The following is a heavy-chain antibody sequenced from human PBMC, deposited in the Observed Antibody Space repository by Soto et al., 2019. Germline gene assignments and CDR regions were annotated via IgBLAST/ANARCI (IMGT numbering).Heavy chain of an antibody. Sequence: SETLSLTCTVSGHSLSSGGYYWSWIRQHPGKGLEWVGNIYFTGSTLYNPSLKSRLAMSLDTSKNQFSLKLGSVTAADTAIYYCARDWGSSGWTNWGPGTLVTVSS. J-gene: IGHJ4*02. D-gene: IGHD6-19*01. CDR2: IYFTGST. CDR1: GHSLSSGGYY. V-gene: IGHV4-31*03. CDR3: ARDWGSSGWTN.